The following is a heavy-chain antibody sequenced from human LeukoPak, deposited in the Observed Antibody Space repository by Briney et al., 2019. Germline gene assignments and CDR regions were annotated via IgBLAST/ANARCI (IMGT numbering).Heavy chain of an antibody. Sequence: ESGPALVKPTQTLTLTCTFSGFSLSTSGMRVSWIRQPPGKALEWLARIDWDDDKFYSTSLKTRLTIFKDTSKNQVVLTMTNMDPVDTATYYCARISEWPYFDYWGQGTLVTVSS. CDR2: IDWDDDK. D-gene: IGHD3-3*01. J-gene: IGHJ4*02. V-gene: IGHV2-70*04. CDR3: ARISEWPYFDY. CDR1: GFSLSTSGMR.